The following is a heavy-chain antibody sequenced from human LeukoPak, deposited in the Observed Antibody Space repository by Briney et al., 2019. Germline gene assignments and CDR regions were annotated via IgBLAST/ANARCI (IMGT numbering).Heavy chain of an antibody. J-gene: IGHJ4*02. CDR3: AKKGSRALSFDY. Sequence: GGSLRLSCAASGFTFSSYSMNWVRQAPGKGLEWVSSISSSSSYIYYADSVKGRFTISRDNAKNSLYLQMNSLRAEDTAVYYCAKKGSRALSFDYWGQGTLVTVSS. V-gene: IGHV3-21*04. CDR2: ISSSSSYI. CDR1: GFTFSSYS. D-gene: IGHD1-26*01.